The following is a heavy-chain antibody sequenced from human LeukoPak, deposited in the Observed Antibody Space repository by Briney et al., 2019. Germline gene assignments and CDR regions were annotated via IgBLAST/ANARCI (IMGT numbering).Heavy chain of an antibody. V-gene: IGHV1-46*01. CDR2: INPRGGST. CDR3: ARDAGGPYINSSEWFDP. J-gene: IGHJ5*02. Sequence: ASVKVSCKASGYTFTSYYMHWVRQAPGQGLEWMGTINPRGGSTSYALKFQGRVTMTRDMSTSTVYMELSSLRSEDTAVYYCARDAGGPYINSSEWFDPWGQGTLVTVSS. D-gene: IGHD6-6*01. CDR1: GYTFTSYY.